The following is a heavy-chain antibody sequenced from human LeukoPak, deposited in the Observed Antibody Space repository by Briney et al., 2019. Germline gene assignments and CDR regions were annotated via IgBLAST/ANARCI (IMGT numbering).Heavy chain of an antibody. CDR2: ISGSGGST. CDR1: GFTFSSYG. J-gene: IGHJ4*02. CDR3: AKGSALYLDYYGSGSYYNAYYY. Sequence: QSGGSLRLSCAASGFTFSSYGMSWVRQAPGKGLEWVSAISGSGGSTYYADSVKGRFTISRDNSKNTLYLQMNSLGAEDTAVYYCAKGSALYLDYYGSGSYYNAYYYWGQGTLVTVSS. V-gene: IGHV3-23*01. D-gene: IGHD3-10*01.